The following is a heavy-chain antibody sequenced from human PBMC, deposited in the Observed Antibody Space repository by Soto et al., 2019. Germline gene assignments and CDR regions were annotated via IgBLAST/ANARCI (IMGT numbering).Heavy chain of an antibody. CDR1: GFTFSSYA. V-gene: IGHV3-23*01. CDR3: TKRSPPSDGELFGRPKD. D-gene: IGHD6-6*01. Sequence: GGSLRLSCGGSGFTFSSYAMIWVRQAPGKGLEWVSGISGNGDTTYYADSLKGRFSISRDNSKNTVYLQMNSLRAEDTAVYYCTKRSPPSDGELFGRPKDWGQGTLVIVSS. CDR2: ISGNGDTT. J-gene: IGHJ4*02.